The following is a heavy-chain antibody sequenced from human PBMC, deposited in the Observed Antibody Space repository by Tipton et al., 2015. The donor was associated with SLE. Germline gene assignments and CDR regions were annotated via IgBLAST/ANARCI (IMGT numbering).Heavy chain of an antibody. Sequence: TLSLTCVVSGASITTEGYSWSWIRQPPGKGLEWIGYVFHTGSAYYNPSLRSRLTISLDRSNNQFSLKLTSMTAADTAVYHCARGYYESNGYYSFDFWGLGALVTVSS. D-gene: IGHD3-22*01. V-gene: IGHV4-30-2*01. CDR3: ARGYYESNGYYSFDF. CDR2: VFHTGSA. J-gene: IGHJ4*02. CDR1: GASITTEGYS.